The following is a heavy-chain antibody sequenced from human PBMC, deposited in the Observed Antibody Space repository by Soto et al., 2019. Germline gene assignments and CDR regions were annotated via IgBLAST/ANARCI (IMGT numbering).Heavy chain of an antibody. V-gene: IGHV4-4*07. CDR2: MHTSGST. D-gene: IGHD3-9*01. CDR3: ARDESGYVDSYDP. Sequence: SETLSLTCIVSGVSISTYHWSWIRQPAGKGLEWIGRMHTSGSTNYNPSLKSRVSMSVDTSKNHFSLKVSSVTAADTAVYYCARDESGYVDSYDPWGQGTLVTVSS. CDR1: GVSISTYH. J-gene: IGHJ5*02.